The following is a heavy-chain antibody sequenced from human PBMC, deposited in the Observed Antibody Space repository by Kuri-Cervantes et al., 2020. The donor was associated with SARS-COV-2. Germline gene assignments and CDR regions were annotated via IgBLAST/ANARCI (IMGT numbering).Heavy chain of an antibody. V-gene: IGHV4-59*01. Sequence: ESLKISCTVSGGSISSYYWSWIRQPPGKGLEWIGYIYYSGSTNYNPSLKSRVTISVDTSKNQFFLKLSSVTAADTAVYYCARITIFGVVISGAFDIWGQGTMVTVSS. CDR2: IYYSGST. CDR3: ARITIFGVVISGAFDI. D-gene: IGHD3-3*01. J-gene: IGHJ3*02. CDR1: GGSISSYY.